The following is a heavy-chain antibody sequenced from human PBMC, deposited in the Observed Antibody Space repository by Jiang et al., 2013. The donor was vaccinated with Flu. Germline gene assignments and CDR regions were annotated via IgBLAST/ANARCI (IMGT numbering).Heavy chain of an antibody. CDR2: IIPILAIP. J-gene: IGHJ6*02. CDR3: TICPGDTAMDSFYYYGMDV. V-gene: IGHV1-69*04. D-gene: IGHD5-18*01. Sequence: EVKKPGSSVKVSCKTSGGTFSTYAFSWVRQAPGQGLEWMGRIIPILAIPKYAQKFQGRVTITADRFTSTVYMELRGLRSEDSAVYFCTICPGDTAMDSFYYYGMDVWGQGTTITVSS. CDR1: GGTFSTYA.